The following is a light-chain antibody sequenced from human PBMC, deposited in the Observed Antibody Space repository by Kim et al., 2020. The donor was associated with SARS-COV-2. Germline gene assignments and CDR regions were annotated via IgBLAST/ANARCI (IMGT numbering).Light chain of an antibody. Sequence: GQSITTSCTGTISDVGGYNYVSWYQQHPGKAPKLMIYDVSNRPSGVSNRFSGSKSGNTASLTISGLQAEDEADYYCSSYTSSSTVVFGGGTQLTVL. J-gene: IGLJ2*01. CDR3: SSYTSSSTVV. CDR2: DVS. V-gene: IGLV2-14*03. CDR1: ISDVGGYNY.